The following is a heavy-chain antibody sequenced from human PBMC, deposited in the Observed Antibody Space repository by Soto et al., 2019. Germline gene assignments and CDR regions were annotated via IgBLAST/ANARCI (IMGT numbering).Heavy chain of an antibody. CDR1: GYSFTSYD. Sequence: QVQLVQSGAEVKKPRASVKVSFKASGYSFTSYDISWVREAPGQGLEWMGWISAYNGNTNYAQKLQGRVTMTTDTSTSTAYMELRSLRADDTAVYYCVVAAQPYYFDYWGQGTLVTVSS. D-gene: IGHD2-15*01. CDR2: ISAYNGNT. J-gene: IGHJ4*02. V-gene: IGHV1-18*01. CDR3: VVAAQPYYFDY.